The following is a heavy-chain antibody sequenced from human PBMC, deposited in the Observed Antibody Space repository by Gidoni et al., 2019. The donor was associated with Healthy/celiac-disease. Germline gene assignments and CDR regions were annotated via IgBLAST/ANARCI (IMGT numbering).Heavy chain of an antibody. CDR3: ASCTAARRNVQIDY. CDR2: IYHSGST. CDR1: GYSISSGYY. D-gene: IGHD6-13*01. J-gene: IGHJ4*02. Sequence: QVQLQESGPGLVKPSETLSLTCAVSGYSISSGYYWGWIRQPPGKGLEWIGSIYHSGSTYYNPSLKSRVTISVDTSKNQFSLKLSSVTAADTAVYYCASCTAARRNVQIDYWGQGTLVTVSS. V-gene: IGHV4-38-2*01.